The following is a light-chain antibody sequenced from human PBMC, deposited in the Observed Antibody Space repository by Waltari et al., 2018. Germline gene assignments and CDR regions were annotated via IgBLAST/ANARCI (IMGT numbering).Light chain of an antibody. CDR3: QQRSNWPLT. CDR2: ETS. J-gene: IGKJ4*01. CDR1: QSVMNY. V-gene: IGKV3-11*01. Sequence: DIVLTQSPATLSLSPGERATLSCRASQSVMNYLAWYQHKPGQAPRLLIYETSNRATGIPARFSGSGSGTDFTLTSSNLEPEDSAIYYCQQRSNWPLTFGGGTKVEIK.